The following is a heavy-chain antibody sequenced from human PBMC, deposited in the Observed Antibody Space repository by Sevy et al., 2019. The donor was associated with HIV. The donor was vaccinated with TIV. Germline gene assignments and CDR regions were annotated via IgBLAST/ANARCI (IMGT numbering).Heavy chain of an antibody. CDR2: IRHDGSDE. Sequence: GGSLRLSCAASGFTFNNYGMHWVRQAPGKGLEWVTFIRHDGSDEYYTDSVKGRFTISRDNSKNTVYRKMNSLRAEDTAVYYCARDRKVLLVVYAIPFDVFDIWGQGTMVTVSS. CDR3: ARDRKVLLVVYAIPFDVFDI. V-gene: IGHV3-30*02. CDR1: GFTFNNYG. J-gene: IGHJ3*02. D-gene: IGHD2-8*02.